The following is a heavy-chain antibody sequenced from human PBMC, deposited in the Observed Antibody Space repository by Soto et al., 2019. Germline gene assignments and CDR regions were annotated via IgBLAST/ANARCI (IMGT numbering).Heavy chain of an antibody. J-gene: IGHJ4*02. V-gene: IGHV1-69*04. CDR1: GGTFSSYT. CDR2: IIPILGIA. Sequence: ASVKVSCKASGGTFSSYTISWVRQAPGQGLEWMGRIIPILGIANYAQKFQGRVTITADKSTSTAYMELSSLRSEDTAVYYCARDGLAEISGYGLDYWGQGTLVTVSS. D-gene: IGHD5-12*01. CDR3: ARDGLAEISGYGLDY.